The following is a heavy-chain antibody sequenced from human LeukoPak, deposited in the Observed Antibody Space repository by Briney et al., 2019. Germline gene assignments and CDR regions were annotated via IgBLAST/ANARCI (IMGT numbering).Heavy chain of an antibody. J-gene: IGHJ4*02. Sequence: ASVKVSCKASGYTFTGYYMHWVRQAPGQGLEWMGWINPNSGGTNYAQKFQGRVTMTRDTSISTAYMELSRLRSDDTAVYYCARSTMVRGVIWAFDYWGQGTLVTVSS. D-gene: IGHD3-10*01. V-gene: IGHV1-2*02. CDR1: GYTFTGYY. CDR3: ARSTMVRGVIWAFDY. CDR2: INPNSGGT.